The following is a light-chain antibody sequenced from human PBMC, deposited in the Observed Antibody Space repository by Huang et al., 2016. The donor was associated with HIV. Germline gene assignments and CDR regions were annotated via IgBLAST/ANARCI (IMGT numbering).Light chain of an antibody. Sequence: DIVMTQSPDSLAVSLGESATIYCKSSQSILYSSNTNFYVAWYQHKPGQPPKLLIYRASTRESGVPERFSGSGAGTDCTLTSSSLQAEDVADYYCQQYYSTPYTFGQGTTLEIK. CDR2: RAS. CDR1: QSILYSSNTNFY. CDR3: QQYYSTPYT. J-gene: IGKJ2*01. V-gene: IGKV4-1*01.